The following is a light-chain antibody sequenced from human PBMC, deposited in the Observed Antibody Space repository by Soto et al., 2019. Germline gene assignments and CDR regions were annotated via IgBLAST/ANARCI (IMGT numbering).Light chain of an antibody. CDR3: VSFTSSTTYV. CDR1: SSDVGSYNY. V-gene: IGLV2-11*01. J-gene: IGLJ1*01. CDR2: DVS. Sequence: QSALTQPRSVSGSPGQSVTISCTGTSSDVGSYNYVSWYQQHPGKAPKLMIYDVSKRPSGVPDRFSGSKSGSTASLIISGLQAEDEADYYCVSFTSSTTYVFGTGTKVTVL.